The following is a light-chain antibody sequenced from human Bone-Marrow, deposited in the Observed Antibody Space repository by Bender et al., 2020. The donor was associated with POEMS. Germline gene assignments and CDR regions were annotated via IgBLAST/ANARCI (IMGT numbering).Light chain of an antibody. CDR3: CSYASGTSLL. CDR1: TSDIGAYNY. Sequence: QSALTQPASVSGSPGQSITISCTGITSDIGAYNYVSWYQLHPGKAPKLLIYDVSFRPSGISDRFSGSKSDNAASLTISGLQAEDEADYYCCSYASGTSLLFGEGTKLTVL. V-gene: IGLV2-14*03. CDR2: DVS. J-gene: IGLJ2*01.